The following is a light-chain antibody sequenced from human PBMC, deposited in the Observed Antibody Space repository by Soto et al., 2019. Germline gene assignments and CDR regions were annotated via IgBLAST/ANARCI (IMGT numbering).Light chain of an antibody. CDR2: KAS. CDR1: QSISNW. CDR3: QQYSSLHT. Sequence: DIQMTQSPSTLSASVGDRVTITCRASQSISNWLAWYQQKPGKAPKLLIYKASSLESGVPSRFSGSGSGTEFTLTITSLQPDDFATYYCQQYSSLHTFGQGTKLEI. J-gene: IGKJ2*01. V-gene: IGKV1-5*03.